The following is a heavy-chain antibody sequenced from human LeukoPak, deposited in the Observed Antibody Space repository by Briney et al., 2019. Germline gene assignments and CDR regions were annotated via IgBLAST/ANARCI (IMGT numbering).Heavy chain of an antibody. CDR2: INPNSGGT. J-gene: IGHJ5*02. Sequence: ASVKVSCKASGYTFTGYYMHWVRQAPGQGLEWMGWINPNSGGTNYAQKFQGRVTMTTDTSTSTAYMELRSLRSDDTAVYYCARDRPPRGPWGQGTLVTVSS. CDR1: GYTFTGYY. V-gene: IGHV1-2*02. D-gene: IGHD5-24*01. CDR3: ARDRPPRGP.